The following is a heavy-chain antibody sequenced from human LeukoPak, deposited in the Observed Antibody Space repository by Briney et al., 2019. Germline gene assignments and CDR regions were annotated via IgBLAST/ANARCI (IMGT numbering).Heavy chain of an antibody. CDR1: GGTFSSYA. V-gene: IGHV1-69*04. J-gene: IGHJ4*02. D-gene: IGHD6-13*01. Sequence: SVKVSCKASGGTFSSYAISWVRQAPGQGLEWMGRVIPILGIANYAQKFQGRVTITADKSTSTAYMELSSLRSEDTAVYYCARVPIAIYSSSWHEIDYWGQGTLVTVSS. CDR2: VIPILGIA. CDR3: ARVPIAIYSSSWHEIDY.